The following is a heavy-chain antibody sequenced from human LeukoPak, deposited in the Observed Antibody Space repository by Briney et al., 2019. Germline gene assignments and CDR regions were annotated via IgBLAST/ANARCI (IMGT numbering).Heavy chain of an antibody. CDR1: GGSISSYY. D-gene: IGHD4-17*01. V-gene: IGHV4-4*07. CDR2: IFTSGTT. J-gene: IGHJ6*02. Sequence: PSETLSLTCTVSGGSISSYYWSWIRQPAGQGLEWIGRIFTSGTTNYNPFLKSRVTMSVDKSKNQFSLKLRSVTAADTAVYYCASGDYGMDVWGQGTTVTVSS. CDR3: ASGDYGMDV.